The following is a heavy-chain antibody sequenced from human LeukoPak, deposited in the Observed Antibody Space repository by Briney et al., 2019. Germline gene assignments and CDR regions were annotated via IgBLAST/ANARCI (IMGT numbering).Heavy chain of an antibody. CDR3: AMEDIVVVVAALPSRFDP. D-gene: IGHD2-15*01. CDR2: ISVRYGST. J-gene: IGHJ5*02. Sequence: GGSLRLSCAASGFTFSRYAMRGVRQAPGKGLEWVSAISVRYGSTYYADSVNGPFTISIHNSKTPLYLQMNSLRAEDTAVYYCAMEDIVVVVAALPSRFDPWGQGTLVTVSS. CDR1: GFTFSRYA. V-gene: IGHV3-23*01.